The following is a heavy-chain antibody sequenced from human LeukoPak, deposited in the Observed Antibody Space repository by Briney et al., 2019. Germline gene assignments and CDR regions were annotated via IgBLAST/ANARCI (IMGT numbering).Heavy chain of an antibody. CDR1: SGSISSSSYY. CDR3: ARRRYYDSTGYLD. D-gene: IGHD3-22*01. Sequence: KPSETLSLTCTISSGSISSSSYYWGWIRQPPGKGLEWIVDIYYSGSTYYNPSLKSRVSISIDTSNNHFSLRLSSVTAADTALYYCARRRYYDSTGYLDWGQGTLVTVSS. V-gene: IGHV4-39*02. CDR2: IYYSGST. J-gene: IGHJ1*01.